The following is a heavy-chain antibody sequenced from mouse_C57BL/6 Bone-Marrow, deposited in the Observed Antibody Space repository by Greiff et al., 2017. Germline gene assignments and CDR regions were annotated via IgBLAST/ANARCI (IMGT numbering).Heavy chain of an antibody. CDR1: GYTFTSYW. Sequence: QVHVKQPGAELVRPGSSVKLSCKASGYTFTSYWMDWVKQRPGQGLEWIGNIYPSDSETHYNQKFKDKATLTVDKSSSTAYMQLSSLTSEDSAVYYCAREFRAMDYWGQGTSVTVSS. CDR2: IYPSDSET. V-gene: IGHV1-61*01. J-gene: IGHJ4*01. CDR3: AREFRAMDY.